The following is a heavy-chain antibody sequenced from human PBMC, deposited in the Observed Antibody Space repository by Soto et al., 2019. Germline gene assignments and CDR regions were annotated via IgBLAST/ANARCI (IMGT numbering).Heavy chain of an antibody. Sequence: QVQLQESGPGLVKPSQTLSLTCTVSGGSISSGGYYWSWIRQHPGKGLEWIGYIYYSGSTYYNPSLKSRVTISVDTSKNQFSLKLSSVTAADTAVYYCARGPRRYCSGGSCYPPDAGFDIWGQGTMVTVSS. D-gene: IGHD2-15*01. CDR3: ARGPRRYCSGGSCYPPDAGFDI. CDR2: IYYSGST. V-gene: IGHV4-31*03. CDR1: GGSISSGGYY. J-gene: IGHJ3*02.